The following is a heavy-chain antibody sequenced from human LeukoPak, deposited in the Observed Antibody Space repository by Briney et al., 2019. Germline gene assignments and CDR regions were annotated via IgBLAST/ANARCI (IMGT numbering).Heavy chain of an antibody. CDR2: INPNSGGT. CDR3: ASRGYCSGGSCDAFDI. D-gene: IGHD2-15*01. Sequence: GASVKVSCEASGYTFTGYYMHWVRQAPGQGLEWMGWINPNSGGTNYAQKFQGRVTMTRDTSISTAYMELSRLRSDDTAVYYCASRGYCSGGSCDAFDIWGQGTMVTVSS. V-gene: IGHV1-2*02. CDR1: GYTFTGYY. J-gene: IGHJ3*02.